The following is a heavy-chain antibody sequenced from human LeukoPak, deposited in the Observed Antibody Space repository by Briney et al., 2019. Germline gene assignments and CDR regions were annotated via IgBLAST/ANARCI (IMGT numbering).Heavy chain of an antibody. CDR1: GFTFSNYW. D-gene: IGHD6-19*01. CDR2: IKHDGSQK. Sequence: GGSLRLSCATSGFTFSNYWMSWVRQAPGKGLEWVANIKHDGSQKYYLDSVKGRFTISRDSAKNSLYLQMNSLRAEDTAVYYCARDRGWYHADSWGQGTLVTVSS. V-gene: IGHV3-7*04. J-gene: IGHJ4*02. CDR3: ARDRGWYHADS.